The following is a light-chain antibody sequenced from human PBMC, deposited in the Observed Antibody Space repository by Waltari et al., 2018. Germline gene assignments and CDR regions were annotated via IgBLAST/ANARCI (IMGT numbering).Light chain of an antibody. CDR1: QSVTSSY. CDR2: SAS. J-gene: IGKJ4*01. Sequence: EIVLTQSPGTLSLSPGDRATLSCRASQSVTSSYLAWYQQKPGQAPRLLIYSASSRATGIPNRFSGSGSGTDFTLTISGLEPEDFAVYYCQQYAYSPLTFGGGTKVEIK. CDR3: QQYAYSPLT. V-gene: IGKV3-20*01.